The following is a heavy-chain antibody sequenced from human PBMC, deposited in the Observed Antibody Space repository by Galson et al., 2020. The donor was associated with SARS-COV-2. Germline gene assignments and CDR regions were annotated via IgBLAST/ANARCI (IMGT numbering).Heavy chain of an antibody. D-gene: IGHD3-22*01. CDR1: GFTFDNYA. CDR2: ISGSGVST. CDR3: AKDLRVLLPPGFDY. V-gene: IGHV3-23*01. J-gene: IGHJ4*02. Sequence: GGSLRLSCAASGFTFDNYAMNWVRQAPGKGLEWVSGISGSGVSTYYADSVKGRFTISRDNSKNTLYLQINSLRAEDTAVYYCAKDLRVLLPPGFDYWGQGTLVTVSS.